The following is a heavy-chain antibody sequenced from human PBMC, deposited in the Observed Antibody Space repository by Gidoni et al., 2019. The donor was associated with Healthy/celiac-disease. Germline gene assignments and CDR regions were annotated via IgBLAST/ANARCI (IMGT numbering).Heavy chain of an antibody. J-gene: IGHJ3*02. CDR3: ARQIGHGSYYPRDAFDI. CDR1: GGSISSSSYY. CDR2: IYYSGST. D-gene: IGHD1-26*01. Sequence: QLQLQESGPGLVKPSETLSLTCTVSGGSISSSSYYWGWIRQPPGKGLEWIGSIYYSGSTYYNPSLKSRVTRSVDTSKNQFSLKLSSVTAADTAVYYCARQIGHGSYYPRDAFDIWGQGTMVTVFS. V-gene: IGHV4-39*01.